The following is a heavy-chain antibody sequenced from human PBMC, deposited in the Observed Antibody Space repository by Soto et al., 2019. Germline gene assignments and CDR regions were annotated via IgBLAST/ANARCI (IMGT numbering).Heavy chain of an antibody. CDR3: AKDLTWNQADY. CDR1: GFIFINYC. J-gene: IGHJ4*02. V-gene: IGHV3-74*01. D-gene: IGHD1-1*01. CDR2: ISNYLSIT. Sequence: PGGSLRLSCEASGFIFINYCIHWVRQTPLTVLLLFSLISNYLSITNYADSVKGLFTISRYNAKNTLYLQINILRSEDTAVYYCAKDLTWNQADYWGQGALVTVSS.